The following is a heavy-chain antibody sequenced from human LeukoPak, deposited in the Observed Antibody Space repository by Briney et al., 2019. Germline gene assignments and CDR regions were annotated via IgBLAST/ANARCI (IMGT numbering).Heavy chain of an antibody. D-gene: IGHD6-13*01. CDR1: GFNFCANW. J-gene: IGHJ5*01. V-gene: IGHV3-7*01. Sequence: GGSLRLSCASSGFNFCANWMSWVRHAPGKGLEWMATMKQDESEKYYVDSVKGRFTISRDNAKNSLYLQMNSLRAEDTAVFYCARPYSISWKLDSWGQGTLVTVSS. CDR2: MKQDESEK. CDR3: ARPYSISWKLDS.